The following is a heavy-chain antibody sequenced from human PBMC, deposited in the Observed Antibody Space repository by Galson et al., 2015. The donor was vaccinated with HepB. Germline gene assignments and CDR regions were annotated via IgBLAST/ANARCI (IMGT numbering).Heavy chain of an antibody. D-gene: IGHD2-2*01. Sequence: SVKVSCKVSGYTLTELSMHWVRQAPGKGLEWMGGFDPEDGETIYARKFQGRVTMTEDTSTDTAYMELSSLRSEDTAVYYCATSRVPPWDIVVVPALRHYYYYGMDVWGQGTTVTVSS. J-gene: IGHJ6*02. CDR1: GYTLTELS. V-gene: IGHV1-24*01. CDR2: FDPEDGET. CDR3: ATSRVPPWDIVVVPALRHYYYYGMDV.